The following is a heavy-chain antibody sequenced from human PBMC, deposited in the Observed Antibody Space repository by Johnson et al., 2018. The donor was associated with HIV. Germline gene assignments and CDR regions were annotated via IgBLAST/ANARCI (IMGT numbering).Heavy chain of an antibody. Sequence: VQLVESGGGLVQPGWSLRLSCAASGFTFSRYWMSWVRQAPGKGLDWVANIKQDGSEKYYVDSVKGRFTISRDNAKNSLYLQMNSLRAEDTAVYYCATLKGPRLHIAARRPDAFDIWGQGTMVTVSS. CDR3: ATLKGPRLHIAARRPDAFDI. D-gene: IGHD6-6*01. CDR1: GFTFSRYW. V-gene: IGHV3-7*02. CDR2: IKQDGSEK. J-gene: IGHJ3*02.